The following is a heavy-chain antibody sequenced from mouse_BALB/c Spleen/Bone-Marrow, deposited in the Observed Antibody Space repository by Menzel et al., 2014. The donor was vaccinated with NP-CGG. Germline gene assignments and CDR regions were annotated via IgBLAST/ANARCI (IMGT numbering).Heavy chain of an antibody. Sequence: EVQLVESGGDLVKPGGSLKLSCAASGFTFSTYGMSWVRQTPDKRLEWVATISSGGGYTYYPDNVKGRFTISRDNAKNTLYLQMSSLKSEDTAMYYCARRGNRDVRRYFDVWGAGTTVTVSS. CDR3: ARRGNRDVRRYFDV. CDR2: ISSGGGYT. J-gene: IGHJ1*01. V-gene: IGHV5-6*01. D-gene: IGHD4-1*01. CDR1: GFTFSTYG.